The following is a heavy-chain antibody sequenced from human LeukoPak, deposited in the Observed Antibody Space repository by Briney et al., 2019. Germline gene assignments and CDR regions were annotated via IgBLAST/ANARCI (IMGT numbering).Heavy chain of an antibody. D-gene: IGHD6-19*01. V-gene: IGHV4-34*01. CDR2: INHSGST. J-gene: IGHJ4*02. CDR1: GGSFSGYY. Sequence: PSEALSLTCAVYGGSFSGYYWSWIRQPPGKGLEWIGEINHSGSTNYNPSLKSRVTISVDTSKNQFSLKLSSVTAADTAVYYCARLLYSSGWYSYFDYWGQGTLVAVSS. CDR3: ARLLYSSGWYSYFDY.